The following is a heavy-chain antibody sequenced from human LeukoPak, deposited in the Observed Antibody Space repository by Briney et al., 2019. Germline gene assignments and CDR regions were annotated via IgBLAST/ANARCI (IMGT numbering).Heavy chain of an antibody. D-gene: IGHD2-2*01. CDR3: VRAAPRDCSPASCSLFDT. Sequence: PGGSLRLSCADSGFTFNNYAMSWARRAPRKGLEWVSTIMIGGDGKHYADSVKGRFTISRDRSESTLYLQMNGLRADDTAVYYCVRAAPRDCSPASCSLFDTWGQGTLVTVSS. V-gene: IGHV3-23*01. CDR1: GFTFNNYA. CDR2: IMIGGDGK. J-gene: IGHJ4*02.